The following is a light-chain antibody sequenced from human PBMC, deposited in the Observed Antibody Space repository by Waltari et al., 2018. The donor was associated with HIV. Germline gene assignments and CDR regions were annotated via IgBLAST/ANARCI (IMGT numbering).Light chain of an antibody. CDR3: QTWGTGIRV. V-gene: IGLV4-69*02. Sequence: LVLTQSPSASASLAASVQLPCTLSRGHSHYPIPCHQQHPATGPRYLMKVNGDGRHSKGDGISDLFSGSSSGAERHLIISSLQSEDEAYYYWQTWGTGIRVFGGGTKLTVL. CDR1: RGHSHYP. CDR2: VNGDGRH. J-gene: IGLJ2*01.